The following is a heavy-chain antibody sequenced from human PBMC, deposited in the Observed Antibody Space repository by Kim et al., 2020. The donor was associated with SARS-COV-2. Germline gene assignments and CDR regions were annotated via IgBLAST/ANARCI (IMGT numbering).Heavy chain of an antibody. V-gene: IGHV4-59*08. CDR2: IYYSGST. D-gene: IGHD6-13*01. J-gene: IGHJ4*02. CDR3: ARHGTISSSWLGY. CDR1: GGSISSYY. Sequence: SETLSLTCTVSGGSISSYYWSWIRQSPGKGLEWIGYIYYSGSTNHNPSLKSRVTISVDTSKNQVSLKLSSVTAADTAVYYCARHGTISSSWLGYWGQGT.